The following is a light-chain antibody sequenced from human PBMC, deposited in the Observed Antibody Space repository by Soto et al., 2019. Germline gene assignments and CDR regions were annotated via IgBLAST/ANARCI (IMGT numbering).Light chain of an antibody. CDR3: ETWDNNSWV. CDR1: SGHSSYI. J-gene: IGLJ3*02. V-gene: IGLV4-60*02. Sequence: QPVLTQSSSASASLGSSVKLTCTLSSGHSSYIIAWHQQQPGKAPRYLMKLERTGNYNKGSGVPDRFSGSSSGADRYLTISNLQFEDEADYYCETWDNNSWVFGGGTKLTVL. CDR2: LERTGNY.